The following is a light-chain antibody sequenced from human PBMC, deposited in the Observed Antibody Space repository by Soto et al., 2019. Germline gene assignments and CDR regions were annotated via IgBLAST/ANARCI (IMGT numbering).Light chain of an antibody. CDR3: QQYGSSPVLT. Sequence: EIVLTQSPGTLSLSPGERATLSCRASQCIRSNFLVWYQQKPGQAPRLLIYGTSSRATGIPDRFSGNGSGTDFTLTISRLEPEDFAVYYCQQYGSSPVLTFGGGAKVEIK. J-gene: IGKJ4*01. V-gene: IGKV3-20*01. CDR1: QCIRSNF. CDR2: GTS.